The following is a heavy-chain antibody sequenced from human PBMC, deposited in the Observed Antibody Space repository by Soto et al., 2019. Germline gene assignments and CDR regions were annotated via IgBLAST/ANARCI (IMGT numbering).Heavy chain of an antibody. CDR2: ISAYNGNT. J-gene: IGHJ3*02. V-gene: IGHV1-18*01. CDR3: AKNYDYVWGSDAFDS. D-gene: IGHD3-16*01. CDR1: GYTFTSYG. Sequence: GASVKVSCKASGYTFTSYGISWVRQAPGQGLEWMGWISAYNGNTNYAQKLQGRVTMTTDTSTSTAYMELRSLRSDDTAVYYCAKNYDYVWGSDAFDSWGQGTMVPVSS.